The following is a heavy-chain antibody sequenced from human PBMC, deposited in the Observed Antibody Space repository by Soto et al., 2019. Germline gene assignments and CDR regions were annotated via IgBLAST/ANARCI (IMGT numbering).Heavy chain of an antibody. CDR1: GLTFSSYA. CDR2: ISGSGGST. D-gene: IGHD1-20*01. Sequence: PGGSLRLSCAASGLTFSSYAMSWVRQAPGKGLEWVSAISGSGGSTYYADSVKGRFTISRDNSKNTLYLQMNSLRAEDTAVYYCAKVRYNWNYFDYWGQGTLVTVSS. J-gene: IGHJ4*02. V-gene: IGHV3-23*01. CDR3: AKVRYNWNYFDY.